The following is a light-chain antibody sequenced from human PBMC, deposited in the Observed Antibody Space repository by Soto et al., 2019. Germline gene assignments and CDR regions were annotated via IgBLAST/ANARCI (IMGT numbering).Light chain of an antibody. Sequence: IQLTQSPSSLSASVGDRVTITCRASQGISSYLAWYQQKPGKAPKLLIYAASTLQSGVPSRFSGSGSGTDFTLTISSLQPEDFSTDYCQQLNSYPPPFGQGTKLEIK. CDR1: QGISSY. CDR3: QQLNSYPPP. V-gene: IGKV1-9*01. J-gene: IGKJ2*01. CDR2: AAS.